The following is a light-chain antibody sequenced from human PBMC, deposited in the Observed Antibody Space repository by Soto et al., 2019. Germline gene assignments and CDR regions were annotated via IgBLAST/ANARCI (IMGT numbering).Light chain of an antibody. V-gene: IGKV1-5*01. Sequence: DIQMTKAPSSLSASVGDTVTSTCRASQSFGSWLAWDQQKPGQAPKLLIYDISSLEDGVPSRFSGSGSGTEFTLTISSLQTDDFATYYCQQDNPAPSSFGQWTKVDIK. CDR2: DIS. CDR1: QSFGSW. J-gene: IGKJ2*01. CDR3: QQDNPAPSS.